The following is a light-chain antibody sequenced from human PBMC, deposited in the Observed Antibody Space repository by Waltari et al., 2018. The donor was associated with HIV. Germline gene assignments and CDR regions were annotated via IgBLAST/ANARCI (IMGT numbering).Light chain of an antibody. Sequence: SVLTQPPSAPGTPGPRFTISCPGTNSNIGSNYVYWYQQLPGTAPKLLMYMNNQRPSGVPDRFSGSKSGTSASLAISGLRSDDEADYYCAAWDASLSAWVFGGGTKLTVL. CDR3: AAWDASLSAWV. CDR2: MNN. CDR1: NSNIGSNY. J-gene: IGLJ3*02. V-gene: IGLV1-47*01.